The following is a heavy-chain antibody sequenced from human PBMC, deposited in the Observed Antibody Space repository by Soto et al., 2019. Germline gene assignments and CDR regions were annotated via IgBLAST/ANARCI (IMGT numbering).Heavy chain of an antibody. V-gene: IGHV3-30*18. CDR2: ISYDGSNK. J-gene: IGHJ4*02. D-gene: IGHD2-15*01. CDR3: AKDPEYCSGGSCRIFDY. CDR1: GFTFSSYG. Sequence: QVQLVESGGGVVQPGRSLRLSCAASGFTFSSYGMHWVRQAPGKGLEWVAVISYDGSNKYYADSVKGRFTISRDNSKTTLDLKMNSLRAEDTAVYYCAKDPEYCSGGSCRIFDYWGRGTLVTVAS.